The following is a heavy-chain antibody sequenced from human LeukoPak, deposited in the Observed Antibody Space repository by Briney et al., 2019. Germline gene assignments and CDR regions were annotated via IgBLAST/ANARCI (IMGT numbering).Heavy chain of an antibody. V-gene: IGHV3-9*01. CDR3: AKGGHFVVVPAAPDY. D-gene: IGHD2-2*01. CDR1: GFTFDDYA. Sequence: PGGSLRLSCAASGFTFDDYAMHWVRQAPGKGLEWVSGISWNSGSIGYADSVKGRFTISRDNAKNSLYLQMNSLRAEDTALYYCAKGGHFVVVPAAPDYWGQGTLVTVPS. CDR2: ISWNSGSI. J-gene: IGHJ4*02.